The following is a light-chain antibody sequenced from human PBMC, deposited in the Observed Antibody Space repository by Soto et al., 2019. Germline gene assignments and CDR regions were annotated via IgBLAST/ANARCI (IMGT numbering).Light chain of an antibody. CDR3: CAYTARTTGSWV. CDR2: DVD. CDR1: SSDIGGYNH. V-gene: IGLV2-14*03. J-gene: IGLJ3*02. Sequence: QSVLTQPTSVSGSPGQSITISCTGVSSDIGGYNHVSWYQQHPGNVPRLIIYDVDNRPLGISNRFSGSQSGNTASLSISGLQAEDEADYYCCAYTARTTGSWVFGGGTKLTVL.